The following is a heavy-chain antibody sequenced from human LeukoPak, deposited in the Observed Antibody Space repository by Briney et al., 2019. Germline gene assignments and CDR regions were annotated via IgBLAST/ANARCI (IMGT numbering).Heavy chain of an antibody. Sequence: GESLKISCKGSGYSFTSYWIGWVRQMPGKGLEWMGIIYPGDSDTRYSPSLQGQVTISADKSISAAYLQWSSLKASDTAMYYCASSTYYYGSLRLPYYYYMDVWGKGTTVTVSS. CDR1: GYSFTSYW. CDR2: IYPGDSDT. D-gene: IGHD3-10*01. J-gene: IGHJ6*03. CDR3: ASSTYYYGSLRLPYYYYMDV. V-gene: IGHV5-51*01.